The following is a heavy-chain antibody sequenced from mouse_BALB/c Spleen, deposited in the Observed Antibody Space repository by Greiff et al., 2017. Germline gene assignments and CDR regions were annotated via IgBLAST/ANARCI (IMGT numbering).Heavy chain of an antibody. D-gene: IGHD1-1*01. CDR3: ARPPYGSSLAWFAY. V-gene: IGHV14-3*02. CDR1: GFNIKDTY. CDR2: IDPANGNT. J-gene: IGHJ3*01. Sequence: VQLQESGAELVKPGASVKLSCTASGFNIKDTYMHWVKQRPEQGLEWIGRIDPANGNTKYDPKFQGKATITADTSSNTAYLQLSSLTSEDTAVYYCARPPYGSSLAWFAYWGQGTLVTVSA.